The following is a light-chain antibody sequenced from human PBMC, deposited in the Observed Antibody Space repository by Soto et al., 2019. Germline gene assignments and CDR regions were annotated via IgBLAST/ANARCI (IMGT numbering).Light chain of an antibody. CDR2: GAS. CDR1: QSMSNSN. CDR3: QQYGSSPPIT. Sequence: IVFTRSPSTLSMSPGDSATLSCRAIQSMSNSNLAWYQHKPGQAPRLLIYGASNRATGIPDRFSGSGSGTDFILTINRLEPEDFAVYYCQQYGSSPPITFGGGAKVDIK. V-gene: IGKV3-20*01. J-gene: IGKJ4*01.